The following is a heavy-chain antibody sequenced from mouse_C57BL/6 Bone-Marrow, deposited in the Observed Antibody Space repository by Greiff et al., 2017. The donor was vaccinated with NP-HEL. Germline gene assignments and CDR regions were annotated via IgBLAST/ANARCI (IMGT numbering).Heavy chain of an antibody. CDR3: SRQRHYGSSDWFAY. V-gene: IGHV5-12*01. CDR1: GFTFSDYY. CDR2: ISNGGGST. Sequence: EVKLMESGGGLVQPGGSLKLSCAASGFTFSDYYMYWVRQTPEKRLEWVAYISNGGGSTYYPDTVKGRFTISRDNAKNTLYLQMSRLKSADTAMYYCSRQRHYGSSDWFAYWGQGTLVTVSA. D-gene: IGHD1-1*01. J-gene: IGHJ3*01.